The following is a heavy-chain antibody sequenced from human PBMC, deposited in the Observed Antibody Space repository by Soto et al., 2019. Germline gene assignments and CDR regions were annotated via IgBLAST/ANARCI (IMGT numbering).Heavy chain of an antibody. Sequence: LSLTCTVSGGSISSSSYYWGWIRQPPGKGLEWIGSIYYSGSTYYNPSLKSRVTISVDTSKNQFSLKLSSVTAADTAVYYCARWGGEYYDILTGYLYFDYWGQGTLVTVSS. CDR1: GGSISSSSYY. CDR3: ARWGGEYYDILTGYLYFDY. D-gene: IGHD3-9*01. J-gene: IGHJ4*02. CDR2: IYYSGST. V-gene: IGHV4-39*01.